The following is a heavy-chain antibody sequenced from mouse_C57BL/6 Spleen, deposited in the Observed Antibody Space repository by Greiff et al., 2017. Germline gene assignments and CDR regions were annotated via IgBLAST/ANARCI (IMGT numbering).Heavy chain of an antibody. CDR1: GYTFTSYW. V-gene: IGHV1-64*01. CDR3: ARGYYYYGSRGYFDV. J-gene: IGHJ1*03. CDR2: IHPNSGST. Sequence: QVQLQQPGAELVKPGASVKLSCKASGYTFTSYWMHWVKQRPGQGLEWIGMIHPNSGSTNYNEKFKSTDTLTVDKSSSTAYMQLSSLTSEDSAVYYCARGYYYYGSRGYFDVWGTGTTVTVSS. D-gene: IGHD1-1*01.